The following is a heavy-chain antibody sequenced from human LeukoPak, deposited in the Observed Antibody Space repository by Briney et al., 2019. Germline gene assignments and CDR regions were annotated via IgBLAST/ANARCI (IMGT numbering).Heavy chain of an antibody. CDR3: ARVTFWLGGSGSYILDP. Sequence: SETLSLTCTVSGGSISSSSYYWGWIRQPPGKGLEWIGSIYYSGSTYYNPSLKSRVTISVDTSKNQFSLKLSSVTAADTAVYYCARVTFWLGGSGSYILDPWGQGTLVTVSS. J-gene: IGHJ5*02. D-gene: IGHD3-10*01. V-gene: IGHV4-39*07. CDR2: IYYSGST. CDR1: GGSISSSSYY.